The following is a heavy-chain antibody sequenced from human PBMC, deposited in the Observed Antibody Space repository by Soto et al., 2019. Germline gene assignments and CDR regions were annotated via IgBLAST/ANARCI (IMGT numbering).Heavy chain of an antibody. Sequence: EKQLVESGGALAQPGGSLRLSCVGSGFTFSIYALTWVRQAPGKGLEWVSLITNNGDTTFFGDSVKGRYSISRDNSKNTLYLQLENLRAEETAVYYCALSAGYGGAFDVWGQGTMVAVSS. D-gene: IGHD5-12*01. V-gene: IGHV3-23*04. CDR3: ALSAGYGGAFDV. CDR1: GFTFSIYA. CDR2: ITNNGDTT. J-gene: IGHJ3*01.